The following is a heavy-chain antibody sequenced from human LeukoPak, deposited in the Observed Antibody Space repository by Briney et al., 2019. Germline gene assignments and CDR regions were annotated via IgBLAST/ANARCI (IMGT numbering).Heavy chain of an antibody. J-gene: IGHJ4*02. CDR1: GFTFSAYA. Sequence: PGGSLRLSCATTGFTFSAYAMSWVRQAPGKGLEWVSTITGGGDATYHADSVMGRFTISRDNSKNTLSLQMNSLRAEDTAVYYCAKSWGSGTYTFDYWSQGILVTVSS. D-gene: IGHD3-10*01. V-gene: IGHV3-23*01. CDR3: AKSWGSGTYTFDY. CDR2: ITGGGDAT.